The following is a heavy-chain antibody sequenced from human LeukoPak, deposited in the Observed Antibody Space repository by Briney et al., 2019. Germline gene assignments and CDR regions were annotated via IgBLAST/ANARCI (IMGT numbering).Heavy chain of an antibody. V-gene: IGHV4-4*07. CDR1: GVSISSFY. CDR3: ARVTTGSYYSDH. J-gene: IGHJ4*02. D-gene: IGHD1-26*01. CDR2: IYTRGST. Sequence: SSETLSLTCTLSGVSISSFYWNCIRQPAGKGLEWIGRIYTRGSTNYNPSLKSRVTMSVDTSKNQLSLNLRSVTAADTAVYYWARVTTGSYYSDHWGQGTLVTVSS.